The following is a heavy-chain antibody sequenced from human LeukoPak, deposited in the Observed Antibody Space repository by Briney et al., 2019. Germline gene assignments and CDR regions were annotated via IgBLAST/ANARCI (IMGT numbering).Heavy chain of an antibody. Sequence: SETLSLTCTVSGGSISSYFWSWIRQPPGKGLEWIGYIYYSGRTNNNPSLKSRVTISVDTSKNQFSLKLSSVTAADTAVYYCARDSFGSGSSIWGQGTMVTVSS. D-gene: IGHD3-10*01. V-gene: IGHV4-59*01. J-gene: IGHJ3*02. CDR1: GGSISSYF. CDR3: ARDSFGSGSSI. CDR2: IYYSGRT.